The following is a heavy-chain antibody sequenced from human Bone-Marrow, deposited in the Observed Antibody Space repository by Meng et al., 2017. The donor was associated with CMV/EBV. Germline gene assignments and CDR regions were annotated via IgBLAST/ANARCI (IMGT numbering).Heavy chain of an antibody. V-gene: IGHV1-18*01. CDR2: ISGYNGNT. Sequence: ASVKVSCKASGYNFRTFGISWVRKAPGQGLEWMGWISGYNGNTNYTQKFQGRVTMTRDTSTSTAYMELRSLRSDDTAVYYCARDRVLRGVNGMDVWGQGPTVTVSS. CDR1: GYNFRTFG. CDR3: ARDRVLRGVNGMDV. J-gene: IGHJ6*02. D-gene: IGHD3-10*01.